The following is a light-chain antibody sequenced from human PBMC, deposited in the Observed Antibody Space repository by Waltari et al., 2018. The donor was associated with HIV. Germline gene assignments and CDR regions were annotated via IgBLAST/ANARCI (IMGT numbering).Light chain of an antibody. CDR2: GAS. J-gene: IGKJ2*01. CDR3: QQYNNWPPEDT. CDR1: QSVTTN. V-gene: IGKV3-15*01. Sequence: EIVMTQSPATLSVSPGESAILSCRASQSVTTNLAWYQQKPGQAPRLLIYGASTRATGIPARFSGSGSVTGFTLTISSLQSEDFAIYYCQQYNNWPPEDTFGQGTKLEIK.